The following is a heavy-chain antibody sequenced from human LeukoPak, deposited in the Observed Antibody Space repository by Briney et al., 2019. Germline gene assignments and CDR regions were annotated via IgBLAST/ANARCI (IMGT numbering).Heavy chain of an antibody. D-gene: IGHD3-10*01. Sequence: GGSLRLSCAASGFTFSSYAMSWVRQAPGKGLEWVSGIRDSGGSTFYADSVKGRFTISRDNSKNTLYLQMNSLRVEDTAVYYCAKVYYGSGKYYPEHYYGMDVWGQGTTVTVSS. V-gene: IGHV3-23*01. CDR2: IRDSGGST. CDR1: GFTFSSYA. J-gene: IGHJ6*02. CDR3: AKVYYGSGKYYPEHYYGMDV.